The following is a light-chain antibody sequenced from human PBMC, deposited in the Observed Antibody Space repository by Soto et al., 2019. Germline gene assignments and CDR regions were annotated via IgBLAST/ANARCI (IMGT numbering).Light chain of an antibody. Sequence: EIVMTQSPATLSVSPGERATLSCRASQSVSSNLAWYQQKPGQAPSLLIYDISGRATGIPTRFSGSGSGTEFTLTISSLQSEDFAVYYCQQYNDWPLTFGGGTKVEIK. CDR1: QSVSSN. CDR2: DIS. CDR3: QQYNDWPLT. J-gene: IGKJ4*01. V-gene: IGKV3D-15*01.